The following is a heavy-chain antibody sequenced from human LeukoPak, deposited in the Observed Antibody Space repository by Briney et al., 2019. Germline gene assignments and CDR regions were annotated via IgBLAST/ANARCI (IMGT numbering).Heavy chain of an antibody. V-gene: IGHV3-48*04. J-gene: IGHJ4*01. Sequence: GGALRLSCAACGCIFSSYSKNWVRQAPGKGLAGVSFISSSNSTIYNADALKGRLTISSDNTNNSLYQQINSLRAEDTAAYYCATNRGESDSAIDYWGHGTLVAVAS. D-gene: IGHD3-10*01. CDR1: GCIFSSYS. CDR3: ATNRGESDSAIDY. CDR2: ISSSNSTI.